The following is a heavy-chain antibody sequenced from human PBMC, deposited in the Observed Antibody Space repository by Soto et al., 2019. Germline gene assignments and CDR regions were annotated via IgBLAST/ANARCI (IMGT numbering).Heavy chain of an antibody. D-gene: IGHD3-10*01. J-gene: IGHJ6*02. CDR1: GGTFSSYT. CDR3: ARQEVTMVRGVIIKYYYYYGMDV. Sequence: GASVKVSCKASGGTFSSYTISWVRQAPGQGLEWMGRIIPILGIANYAQKFQGRVTITADKSTSTAYMELSSLRSEDTAVYYCARQEVTMVRGVIIKYYYYYGMDVWGQGTTVTVSS. V-gene: IGHV1-69*02. CDR2: IIPILGIA.